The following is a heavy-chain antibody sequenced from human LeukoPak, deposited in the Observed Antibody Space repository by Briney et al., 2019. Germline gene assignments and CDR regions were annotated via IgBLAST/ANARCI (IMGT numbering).Heavy chain of an antibody. V-gene: IGHV3-9*01. CDR2: ISWNSGSM. CDR1: GFTFDDYA. CDR3: AKDRGSGSYYRGYFDY. D-gene: IGHD3-10*01. Sequence: GGSLRLSCAASGFTFDDYAMHWVRQAPGKGLEWVSGISWNSGSMGYADSVKGRFTISRDNAKNSLYLQMNSLRAEDTALYYCAKDRGSGSYYRGYFDYWGQGTLVTVSS. J-gene: IGHJ4*02.